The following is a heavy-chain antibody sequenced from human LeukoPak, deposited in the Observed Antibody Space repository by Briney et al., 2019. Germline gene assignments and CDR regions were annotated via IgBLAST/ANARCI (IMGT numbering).Heavy chain of an antibody. J-gene: IGHJ5*02. D-gene: IGHD3-16*01. Sequence: SETLSLTCSVSGGSMSTSLWSWIRNPPGKGLEWIGYISYIGRTTYNPSLKSRVSISIDTSKNQFSLKVTSMTAADTAVYYCARVGALDWFDPWGQGTLVTVSS. CDR1: GGSMSTSL. CDR3: ARVGALDWFDP. CDR2: ISYIGRT. V-gene: IGHV4-59*01.